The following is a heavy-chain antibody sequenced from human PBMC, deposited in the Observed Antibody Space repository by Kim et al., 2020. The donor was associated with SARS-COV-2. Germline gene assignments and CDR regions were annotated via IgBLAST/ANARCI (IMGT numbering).Heavy chain of an antibody. D-gene: IGHD6-13*01. CDR2: IIPIFGTA. J-gene: IGHJ4*02. V-gene: IGHV1-69*13. CDR1: GGTFSSYA. Sequence: SVKVSCKASGGTFSSYAISWVRQAPGQGLEWMGGIIPIFGTANYAQKFQGRVTITADESTSTAYMELSSLRSEDTAVYYCARDNRWQQPVPGFTVGIAANYFDYWGQGTLVTVSS. CDR3: ARDNRWQQPVPGFTVGIAANYFDY.